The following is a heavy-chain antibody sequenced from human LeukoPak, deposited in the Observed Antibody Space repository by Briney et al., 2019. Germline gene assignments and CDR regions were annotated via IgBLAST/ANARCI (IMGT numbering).Heavy chain of an antibody. CDR2: IPNDGSKT. CDR1: GFSFSSYA. Sequence: GGSLRLSCAASGFSFSSYAMHWVRQAPGKGLEWVAAIPNDGSKTYYADSVKGRFTISRDNSKNTLYLQMNSLRAEDTAVYYCARSPSYYDFWSGSHYYGMDVWGQGTTVTVSS. D-gene: IGHD3-3*01. J-gene: IGHJ6*02. CDR3: ARSPSYYDFWSGSHYYGMDV. V-gene: IGHV3-30-3*01.